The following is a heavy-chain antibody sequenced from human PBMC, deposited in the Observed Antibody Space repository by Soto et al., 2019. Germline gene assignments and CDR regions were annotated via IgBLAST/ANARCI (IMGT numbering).Heavy chain of an antibody. D-gene: IGHD4-17*01. V-gene: IGHV3-73*01. CDR3: TRPAVTTGNDY. J-gene: IGHJ4*02. CDR2: IRSKANSYAT. Sequence: GGSLRLSCAASGFTFSGSAMHWVRQASGKGLEWVGRIRSKANSYATAYAASVKGRFTISRDDSKNTAYLQMNSLKTEDTAVYYCTRPAVTTGNDYWGQGTLVTVSS. CDR1: GFTFSGSA.